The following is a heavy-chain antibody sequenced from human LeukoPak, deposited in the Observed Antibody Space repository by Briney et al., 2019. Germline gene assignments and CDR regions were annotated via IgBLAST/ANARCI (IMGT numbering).Heavy chain of an antibody. CDR2: ISYDGKNE. V-gene: IGHV3-30*03. CDR3: ATRSIYYYYFDY. J-gene: IGHJ4*02. CDR1: GFTFDTHG. D-gene: IGHD3-22*01. Sequence: GRTLRLSCAASGFTFDTHGMHWVRQAPGKGLEWVAVISYDGKNENYVDSVKGRFTISRDNSKNTLYLQMNSLRAEDTAVYYCATRSIYYYYFDYWGQGTLVTVSS.